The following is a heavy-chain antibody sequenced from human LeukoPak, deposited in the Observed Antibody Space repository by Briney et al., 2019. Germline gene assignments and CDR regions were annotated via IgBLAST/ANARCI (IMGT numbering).Heavy chain of an antibody. V-gene: IGHV1-69-2*01. J-gene: IGHJ4*02. Sequence: ASVKVSCKVSGYTFTDYYMHWVQQAPGKGLEWMGLVDPEDGETIYAEKFQGRVTITADTSTDTAYMELSSLRSEDTAVYYCATSALLEPYYFDYWGQGTLVTVSS. CDR2: VDPEDGET. CDR1: GYTFTDYY. D-gene: IGHD1-1*01. CDR3: ATSALLEPYYFDY.